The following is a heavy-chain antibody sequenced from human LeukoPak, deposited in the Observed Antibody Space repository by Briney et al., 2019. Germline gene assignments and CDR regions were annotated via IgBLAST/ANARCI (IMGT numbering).Heavy chain of an antibody. V-gene: IGHV3-23*01. CDR2: ISGSGGST. Sequence: GGSLRLSCAASGFTFSSYAMSWVRQAPGKGLEWVSAISGSGGSTYYADSVKGRFTIPRDNSKNTLYLQMNSLRAEDTAVYYCARSIGAAYFDNWGQGTLVTVSS. CDR3: ARSIGAAYFDN. D-gene: IGHD6-13*01. CDR1: GFTFSSYA. J-gene: IGHJ4*02.